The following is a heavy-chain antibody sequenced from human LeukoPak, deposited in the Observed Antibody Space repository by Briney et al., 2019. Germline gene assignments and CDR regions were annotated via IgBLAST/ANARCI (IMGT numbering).Heavy chain of an antibody. D-gene: IGHD3-22*01. CDR3: ARDAYYYDSSGYLAGY. J-gene: IGHJ4*02. V-gene: IGHV3-11*01. CDR1: GFTFSDYY. CDR2: ISSSSSTI. Sequence: GGSLRLSCAASGFTFSDYYMSWIRQAPGKGLEWVSYISSSSSTIYYADSVKGRFTISRDNAKNSLYLQMNSLRAEDTAVYYCARDAYYYDSSGYLAGYWGQGTLVTVSS.